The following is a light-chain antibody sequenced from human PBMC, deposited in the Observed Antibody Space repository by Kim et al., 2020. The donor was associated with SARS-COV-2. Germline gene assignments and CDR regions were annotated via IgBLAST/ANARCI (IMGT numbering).Light chain of an antibody. CDR1: QAIRNE. CDR2: AAS. Sequence: AIQMTQSPSSLSASTGDRVTITCRASQAIRNELGWYQQKPGKAPKVLIYAASTLQSGVSSRFSGSGSGTDFTLTISSLQPEDFATYYCLQDSRYPWTFGQGTKVDIK. J-gene: IGKJ1*01. CDR3: LQDSRYPWT. V-gene: IGKV1-6*01.